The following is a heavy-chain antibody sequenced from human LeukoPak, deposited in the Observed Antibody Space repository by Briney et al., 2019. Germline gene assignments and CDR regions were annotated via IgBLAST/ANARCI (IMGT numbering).Heavy chain of an antibody. CDR2: IIPIFGTA. J-gene: IGHJ4*02. CDR1: VGTFSSYA. D-gene: IGHD3-16*01. Sequence: SVKVSCKASVGTFSSYAISRVRQAPGQGLEWMGGIIPIFGTANYAQKFQGRVTITADESTSTAYMELSSLRSEDTAVYYCARVMITFGGVITGFDYWGQGTLVTVSS. CDR3: ARVMITFGGVITGFDY. V-gene: IGHV1-69*13.